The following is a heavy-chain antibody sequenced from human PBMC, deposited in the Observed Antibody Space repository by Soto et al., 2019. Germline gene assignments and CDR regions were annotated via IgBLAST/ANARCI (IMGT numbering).Heavy chain of an antibody. D-gene: IGHD4-17*01. CDR2: IYYSGCT. J-gene: IGHJ4*02. V-gene: IGHV4-59*01. Sequence: PSETLSLTCTVSGGSISSYYWSWIRQPPGKGLEWIGYIYYSGCTYYNPSLKSRVTISVDSSKNQFSLKLSSVTAAYTAVYYCARGERDYGDGSLDYWGQGTLVTVSS. CDR3: ARGERDYGDGSLDY. CDR1: GGSISSYY.